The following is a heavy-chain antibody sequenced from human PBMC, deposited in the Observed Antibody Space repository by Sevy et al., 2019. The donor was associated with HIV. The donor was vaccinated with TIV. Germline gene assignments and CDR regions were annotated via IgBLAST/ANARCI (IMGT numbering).Heavy chain of an antibody. V-gene: IGHV3-15*01. J-gene: IGHJ4*02. Sequence: GGSLRLSCAASGFTFSNAWMSWVRQAPGKGLEWVGRIKSKTDGGTTDYAAPVKGRFTISRDDSKNTLYLQMNSLKTEDTAVYYCTTDDEYYYDSSGYAEFDYWCQGTLVTVSS. CDR1: GFTFSNAW. CDR3: TTDDEYYYDSSGYAEFDY. CDR2: IKSKTDGGTT. D-gene: IGHD3-22*01.